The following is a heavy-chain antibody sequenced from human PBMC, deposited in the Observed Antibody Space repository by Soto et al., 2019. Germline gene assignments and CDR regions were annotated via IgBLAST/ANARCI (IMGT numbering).Heavy chain of an antibody. Sequence: QVQLVESGGGVVQPGRSLRLSCAASGFTFSSYGMHWVRQAPGKGLEWVAVIWYDGSNKYYADSVKGRFTISRDNSKNSLYLQMNSLRAEDTAVYYCARDRGASDYWGQGTLVTVSS. V-gene: IGHV3-33*01. CDR1: GFTFSSYG. CDR2: IWYDGSNK. D-gene: IGHD3-10*01. CDR3: ARDRGASDY. J-gene: IGHJ4*02.